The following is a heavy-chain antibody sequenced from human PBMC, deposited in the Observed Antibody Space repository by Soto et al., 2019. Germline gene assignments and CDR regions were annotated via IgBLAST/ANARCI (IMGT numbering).Heavy chain of an antibody. Sequence: GGSLRLSCAASGFTFSSYAMHWVRQAPGRGLEWVAVIWYDGSNKYYADSVKGRFTISRDNSKKTLYLQMNSLRAEDTAVYYCARDDYNYDSSGYSPGSFDYWGQGTLVTVSS. V-gene: IGHV3-33*08. J-gene: IGHJ4*02. CDR3: ARDDYNYDSSGYSPGSFDY. D-gene: IGHD3-22*01. CDR2: IWYDGSNK. CDR1: GFTFSSYA.